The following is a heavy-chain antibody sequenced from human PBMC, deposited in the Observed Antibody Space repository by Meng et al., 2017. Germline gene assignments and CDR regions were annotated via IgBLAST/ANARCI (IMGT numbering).Heavy chain of an antibody. CDR2: ISGSGGST. J-gene: IGHJ5*02. CDR3: AKVVVVAANWFDP. D-gene: IGHD2-15*01. Sequence: GESLKISCAASGFTFSSYAMSWVRQAPGKGLEWVSAISGSGGSTYYADYVKRRFHISRDNSKNTLYLQMNSLRAEDTAVYYCAKVVVVAANWFDPWGQGTLVTVSS. V-gene: IGHV3-23*01. CDR1: GFTFSSYA.